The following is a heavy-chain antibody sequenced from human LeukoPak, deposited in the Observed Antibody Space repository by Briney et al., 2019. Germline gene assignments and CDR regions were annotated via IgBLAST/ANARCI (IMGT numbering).Heavy chain of an antibody. J-gene: IGHJ4*02. Sequence: SETLSLTCTVSGGSISSTRYYWGWIRQPPGKGLEWIGSIYYSGSTYYNPSLKSRVTISVDTSKNQFSLKLSSVTAADTAVYYCARHCSKAAYSDYWGQGTLVTVSS. V-gene: IGHV4-39*01. D-gene: IGHD6-25*01. CDR3: ARHCSKAAYSDY. CDR2: IYYSGST. CDR1: GGSISSTRYY.